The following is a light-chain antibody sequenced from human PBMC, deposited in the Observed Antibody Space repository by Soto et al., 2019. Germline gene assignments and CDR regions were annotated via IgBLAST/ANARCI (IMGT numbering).Light chain of an antibody. J-gene: IGKJ2*04. Sequence: QSQDTLSVSPGERATLSCRACPSLTGHLPWCDKRGGHGCSILVVGGCPGGTGVPARFSGSESGTEFTLALRTLQSEEVAVDFCQQYNYWPRSFGGGTNL. CDR1: PSLTGH. V-gene: IGKV3-15*01. CDR2: GGC. CDR3: QQYNYWPRS.